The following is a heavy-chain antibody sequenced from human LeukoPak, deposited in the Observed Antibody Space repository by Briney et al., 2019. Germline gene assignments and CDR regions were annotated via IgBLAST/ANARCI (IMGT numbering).Heavy chain of an antibody. Sequence: PSETLSLTCAVYGGSFSGYYWSWIRQPPGKGLEWIGEINHSGSTNYNPSLKSRVTISVDTSKNQFSLKLSSVTAADTAVYYCAGGLGVEAVWEGYYFDYWGQGTLVTVSS. CDR2: INHSGST. V-gene: IGHV4-34*01. D-gene: IGHD1-26*01. CDR1: GGSFSGYY. J-gene: IGHJ4*02. CDR3: AGGLGVEAVWEGYYFDY.